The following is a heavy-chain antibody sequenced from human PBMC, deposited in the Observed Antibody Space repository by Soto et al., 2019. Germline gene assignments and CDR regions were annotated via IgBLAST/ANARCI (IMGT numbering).Heavy chain of an antibody. CDR1: GFTFSSYG. V-gene: IGHV3-33*01. D-gene: IGHD6-19*01. CDR3: AREIAVAGTRGGDY. CDR2: IWYDGSNK. J-gene: IGHJ4*02. Sequence: GGSLRLSCAASGFTFSSYGMHWVRQAPGKGLEWVAVIWYDGSNKYYADSVKGRFTISRDNSKNTLYLQMNSLRAEDMAVYYCAREIAVAGTRGGDYWGQGTLVTVSS.